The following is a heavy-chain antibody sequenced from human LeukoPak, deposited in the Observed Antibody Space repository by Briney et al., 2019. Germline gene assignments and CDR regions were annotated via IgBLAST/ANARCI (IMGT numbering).Heavy chain of an antibody. CDR1: GDSVSSGSYY. CDR2: IYYSGST. V-gene: IGHV4-61*03. D-gene: IGHD6-19*01. J-gene: IGHJ5*02. Sequence: SETLSLTCTVSGDSVSSGSYYWSWIRQPPGKGLEWIGYIYYSGSTNYNPSLKSRVTISVDTSKNHFSLRLTSVTTADTAVYYCARDRGYSSGWSIGFDPWGQGTLVTVSS. CDR3: ARDRGYSSGWSIGFDP.